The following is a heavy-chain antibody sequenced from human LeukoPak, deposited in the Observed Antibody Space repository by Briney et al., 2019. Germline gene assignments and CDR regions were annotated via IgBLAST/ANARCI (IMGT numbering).Heavy chain of an antibody. V-gene: IGHV1-46*01. CDR3: ARDQRKDFWSGYYTGLDYYYGMDV. Sequence: ASVKVSCKASGYTFTSYYMHWVRQAPGQGLEWMGITNPSGGSTSYAQKFQGRVTMTRDTSTSTVYMELSSLRSEDTAVYYCARDQRKDFWSGYYTGLDYYYGMDVWGQGTTVTVSS. J-gene: IGHJ6*02. D-gene: IGHD3-3*01. CDR1: GYTFTSYY. CDR2: TNPSGGST.